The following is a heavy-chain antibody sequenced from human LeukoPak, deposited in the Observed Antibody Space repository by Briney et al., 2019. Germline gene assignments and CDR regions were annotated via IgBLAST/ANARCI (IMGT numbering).Heavy chain of an antibody. Sequence: PGGSLRLSCAASGFTFSSYGMHWVRQAPGKGLEWVAFIRYDGSNKYYADSVKGRFTISRDNSKNTLYLQMNSLRAEDTAVYYCAKDTVTTFSFDYWGQGTLVTVSS. CDR2: IRYDGSNK. V-gene: IGHV3-30*02. CDR1: GFTFSSYG. D-gene: IGHD4-17*01. J-gene: IGHJ4*02. CDR3: AKDTVTTFSFDY.